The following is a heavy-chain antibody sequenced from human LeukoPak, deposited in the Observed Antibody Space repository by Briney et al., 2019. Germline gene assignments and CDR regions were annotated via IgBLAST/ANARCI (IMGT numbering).Heavy chain of an antibody. CDR3: ARSFLVGFDY. J-gene: IGHJ4*02. V-gene: IGHV3-21*01. CDR1: GFTLSSYA. CDR2: ISSSSSYI. Sequence: GGSLRLSCAASGFTLSSYAMSWVRQAPGKGLEWVSSISSSSSYIYYADSVKGRFTISRDNAKNSLYLQMNSLRAEDTAVYYCARSFLVGFDYWGQGTLVTVSS.